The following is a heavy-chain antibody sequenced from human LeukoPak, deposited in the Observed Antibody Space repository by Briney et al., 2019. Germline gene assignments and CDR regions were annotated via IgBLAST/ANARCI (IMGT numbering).Heavy chain of an antibody. Sequence: GGSLRLSCAASGFTFSSYAMSWVRQAPGKGLEWVGRTKSSDDGGAIDYAAPVKGRFAISRDDSQDTLSLQMNSLRTEDTAVYYCLTLILLRGVGGGFWGQGSLVTVAS. V-gene: IGHV3-15*01. CDR2: TKSSDDGGAI. CDR1: GFTFSSYA. CDR3: LTLILLRGVGGGF. J-gene: IGHJ4*02. D-gene: IGHD3-10*01.